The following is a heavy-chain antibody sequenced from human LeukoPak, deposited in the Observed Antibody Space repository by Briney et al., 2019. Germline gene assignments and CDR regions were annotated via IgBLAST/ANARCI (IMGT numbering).Heavy chain of an antibody. D-gene: IGHD6-13*01. J-gene: IGHJ4*02. V-gene: IGHV3-43*02. CDR3: AKDFFHTDRSSFG. Sequence: QPGGSLRLSCAASGLTFDDYAMHWVRQAPGKGLEWVSLISGDGGSTYYADSLKGRFTISRDNSKNSLYPQMNSLRTEDTALYYCAKDFFHTDRSSFGWGQGTLVTVSS. CDR1: GLTFDDYA. CDR2: ISGDGGST.